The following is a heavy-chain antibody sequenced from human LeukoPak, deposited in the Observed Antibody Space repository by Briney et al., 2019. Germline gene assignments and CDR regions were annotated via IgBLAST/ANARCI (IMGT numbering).Heavy chain of an antibody. Sequence: PSETLSLTCTVSGGSISSSSYYWGWIRQPPGKGLEWIGCIYYSGSTYYNPSLKSRVTISVDTSKNQFSLKLSSVTAADTAVYYCARLSGYSYGPDAFDIWGQGTMVTVSS. V-gene: IGHV4-39*01. CDR1: GGSISSSSYY. J-gene: IGHJ3*02. D-gene: IGHD5-18*01. CDR3: ARLSGYSYGPDAFDI. CDR2: IYYSGST.